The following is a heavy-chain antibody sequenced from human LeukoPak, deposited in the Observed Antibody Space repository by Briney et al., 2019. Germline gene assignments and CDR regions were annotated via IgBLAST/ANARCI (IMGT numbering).Heavy chain of an antibody. D-gene: IGHD1-26*01. J-gene: IGHJ4*02. CDR1: GYNFTTYG. Sequence: GASVKVSCKASGYNFTTYGISWVRQAPGQGLEWMGWISAYNGNTNYAPEVQGRVTMTTDTSTSTTYMELRNLRSDDTAVYYCARGDSATYAGDYWGQGTRVTVSS. V-gene: IGHV1-18*01. CDR3: ARGDSATYAGDY. CDR2: ISAYNGNT.